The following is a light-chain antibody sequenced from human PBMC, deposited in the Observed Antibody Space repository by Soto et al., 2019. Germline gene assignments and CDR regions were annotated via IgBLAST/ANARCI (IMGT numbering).Light chain of an antibody. CDR1: SSDVGGYNY. J-gene: IGLJ1*01. CDR3: SPYTGSSTYV. CDR2: DVS. V-gene: IGLV2-14*01. Sequence: QSALTQPASVSGSPGQSITISCTGTSSDVGGYNYVSWYQQHPGKAPKLMIYDVSNRPSGISNRFSGSKSGNTASLTISGLQAEDEADYYCSPYTGSSTYVFGTGTKLTVL.